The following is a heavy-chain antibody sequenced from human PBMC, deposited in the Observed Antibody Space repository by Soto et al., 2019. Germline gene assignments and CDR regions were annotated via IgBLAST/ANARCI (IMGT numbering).Heavy chain of an antibody. V-gene: IGHV3-33*01. Sequence: QVQLVESGGGVVQPGRSLRLSCAASGFTFSSYGMHWVRQAPGKGLEWVAVIWYDGSNKYYADSVKGRFTISRDNSKNTLYLKMNSLRAEDTAVYYCARRDGYGFDYWGQGTLVTVSS. D-gene: IGHD5-12*01. CDR1: GFTFSSYG. J-gene: IGHJ4*02. CDR2: IWYDGSNK. CDR3: ARRDGYGFDY.